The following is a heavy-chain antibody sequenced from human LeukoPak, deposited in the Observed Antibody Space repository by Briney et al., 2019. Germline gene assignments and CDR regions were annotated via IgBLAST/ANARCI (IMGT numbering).Heavy chain of an antibody. V-gene: IGHV3-74*01. CDR2: ISPTGSTT. Sequence: GGSLRLSCTASGYSFSGHWMHWARQLPGKGLVWVSRISPTGSTTSYADSVKGRFTVSRDNAKNTLYLQVNNLRAEDTAVYYCARGPNSNWSGLDFWGQGTLLTVSS. CDR3: ARGPNSNWSGLDF. D-gene: IGHD6-6*01. CDR1: GYSFSGHW. J-gene: IGHJ4*02.